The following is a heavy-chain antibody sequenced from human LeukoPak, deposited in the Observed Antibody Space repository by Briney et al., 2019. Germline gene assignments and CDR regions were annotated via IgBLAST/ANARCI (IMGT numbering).Heavy chain of an antibody. CDR3: ARQSGFGELLLDY. D-gene: IGHD3-10*01. J-gene: IGHJ4*02. Sequence: GESLRISCKCSGFDFTAYGIAWVRQMPGKGLEWMGNIYPGGSNGRYGPSFQGQVTMSADKSITTVYLQWSSLKASDTAMYYCARQSGFGELLLDYWGQGTLVTVSS. CDR2: IYPGGSNG. V-gene: IGHV5-51*01. CDR1: GFDFTAYG.